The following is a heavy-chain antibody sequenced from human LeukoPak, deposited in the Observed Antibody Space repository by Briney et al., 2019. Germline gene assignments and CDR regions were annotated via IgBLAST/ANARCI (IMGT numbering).Heavy chain of an antibody. D-gene: IGHD3-3*01. CDR1: GYTFIGYY. J-gene: IGHJ6*03. Sequence: ASVKVSCKASGYTFIGYYMHWVRQAPGQGLEWMGWINPNSGGTNYAQEFQGRVTMTRDTSITTVYMELSRLRSDDTAVYYCAREDYYDLNYYYYMDVWGKGTTVTVSS. V-gene: IGHV1-2*02. CDR2: INPNSGGT. CDR3: AREDYYDLNYYYYMDV.